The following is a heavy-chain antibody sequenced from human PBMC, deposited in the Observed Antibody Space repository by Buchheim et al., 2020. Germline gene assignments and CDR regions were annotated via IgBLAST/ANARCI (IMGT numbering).Heavy chain of an antibody. Sequence: EVQLVESGGGLVQPGGSLRLSCAASGFTFSSYWISWVRQAPGKGLEWVANIKEDGSEKYYVDSVKGRFTISRDNDKSSLYLQMNSLRAEDTAVYYCARDRGWLQFDYWGQGTL. V-gene: IGHV3-7*01. J-gene: IGHJ4*02. CDR3: ARDRGWLQFDY. CDR1: GFTFSSYW. CDR2: IKEDGSEK. D-gene: IGHD6-19*01.